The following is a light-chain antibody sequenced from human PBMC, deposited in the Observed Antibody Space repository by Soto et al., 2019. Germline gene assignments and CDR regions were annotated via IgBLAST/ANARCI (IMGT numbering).Light chain of an antibody. V-gene: IGKV3-20*01. J-gene: IGKJ1*01. CDR1: QSVSSNY. CDR3: QQYGNSPQT. Sequence: EIVLTQSPGTLSLSPGERATLSCRASQSVSSNYLAWYQQKPGQAPRLLIYGASSRATGIPDRFSGSGSGTDLTLTISRLEPEDFAVYYCQQYGNSPQTFGQGTKV. CDR2: GAS.